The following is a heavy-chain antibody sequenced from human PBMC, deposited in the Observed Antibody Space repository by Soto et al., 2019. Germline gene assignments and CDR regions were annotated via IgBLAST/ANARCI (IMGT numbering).Heavy chain of an antibody. Sequence: KPSETLSLTCSVSGGSIATTSDYWIWIRQFPGKGLERIGNMYYSGNTYYNPSLESRVTISGDTSKNQFSLKMTSMTAADTAVYFCAREKVSFDGSSINWRYFGMDVWGRGTTVTVSS. CDR1: GGSIATTSDY. CDR3: AREKVSFDGSSINWRYFGMDV. V-gene: IGHV4-31*03. CDR2: MYYSGNT. D-gene: IGHD2-2*01. J-gene: IGHJ6*02.